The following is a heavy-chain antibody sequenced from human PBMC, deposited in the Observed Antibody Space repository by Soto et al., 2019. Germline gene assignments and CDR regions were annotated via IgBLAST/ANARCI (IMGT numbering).Heavy chain of an antibody. CDR3: ARDPDFTYYYYGMDV. J-gene: IGHJ6*02. Sequence: PGGSLRLSCAASGFTFSSYAMSWVRQAPGKGLEWVSDIIDNGGSTFYADSVKGRFTISRDNPKNTLYLQMNSLRAEDTAVYYCARDPDFTYYYYGMDVWGQGTTVTVSS. V-gene: IGHV3-23*01. CDR1: GFTFSSYA. CDR2: IIDNGGST.